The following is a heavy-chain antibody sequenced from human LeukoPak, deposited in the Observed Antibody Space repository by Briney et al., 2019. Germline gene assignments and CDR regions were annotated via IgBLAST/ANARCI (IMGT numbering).Heavy chain of an antibody. D-gene: IGHD3-22*01. CDR1: GFTFSSYG. Sequence: GGSLRLSCAASGFTFSSYGMSWVRQAPGKGLEWVSGISGSGGSTYYADSVKGRFTISRDNSKNTLYLQMNSLRAEDTAVYYCAKDRAYYSDSSGYYLVRAYDYWGQGTLVTVSS. CDR3: AKDRAYYSDSSGYYLVRAYDY. CDR2: ISGSGGST. J-gene: IGHJ4*02. V-gene: IGHV3-23*01.